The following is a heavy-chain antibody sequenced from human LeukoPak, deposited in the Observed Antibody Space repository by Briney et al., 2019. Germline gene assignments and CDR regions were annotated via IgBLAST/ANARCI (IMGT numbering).Heavy chain of an antibody. CDR3: ARDLTIYGTGPHFGD. J-gene: IGHJ4*02. D-gene: IGHD3-16*01. CDR1: GFTFSGSW. CDR2: INPAGSTT. V-gene: IGHV3-74*03. Sequence: GGSLRLSCEASGFTFSGSWMHWVRQAPGKRLVWVSRINPAGSTTTYADSVKGRFTISRDNAKNTLYLQVNSLRAEDTAMYYCARDLTIYGTGPHFGDWGQGTLVTVSS.